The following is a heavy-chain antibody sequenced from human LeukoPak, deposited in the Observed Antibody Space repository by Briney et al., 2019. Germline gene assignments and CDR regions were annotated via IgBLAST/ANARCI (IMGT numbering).Heavy chain of an antibody. CDR1: GGSISSSSYY. J-gene: IGHJ5*02. V-gene: IGHV4-39*01. CDR3: ARQILGRNSGWYAH. D-gene: IGHD1/OR15-1a*01. Sequence: PSETLSLTCTVSGGSISSSSYYWSWIRQPPGKGLEWIGEINHSGSTNYNPSLKSRVTISVDTSKKQFSLKLRSVTAADTAVYYCARQILGRNSGWYAHWGQGTLVTVSS. CDR2: INHSGST.